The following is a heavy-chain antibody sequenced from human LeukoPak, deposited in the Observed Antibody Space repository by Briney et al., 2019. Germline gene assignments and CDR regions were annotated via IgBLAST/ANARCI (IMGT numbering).Heavy chain of an antibody. CDR1: GFTFSSYS. Sequence: GGSLRLSCTSCGFTFSSYSMNWVRQAPGKGLEWVSSISSSRCYIYYADSVKRRFTISRDNAKNSPYLHMNSLRAEDTAVYYCTRVSIGGYDFWSGYYTPNDAFDIWGQGTMVTVSS. CDR2: ISSSRCYI. CDR3: TRVSIGGYDFWSGYYTPNDAFDI. D-gene: IGHD3-3*01. V-gene: IGHV3-21*01. J-gene: IGHJ3*02.